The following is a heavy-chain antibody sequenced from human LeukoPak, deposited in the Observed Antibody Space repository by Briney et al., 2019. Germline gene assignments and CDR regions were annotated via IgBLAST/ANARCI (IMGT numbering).Heavy chain of an antibody. CDR1: GGSISSGGYY. V-gene: IGHV4-39*07. CDR2: INHSGSA. D-gene: IGHD4-17*01. CDR3: ARGQGTVTTH. Sequence: SETLSLTCTVSGGSISSGGYYWTWIRQPPGTGLEWIGEINHSGSANYNPSLKSRVTISLDTSKNQFYLKLSSVTAADTAVYYCARGQGTVTTHWGQGTLVTVSS. J-gene: IGHJ4*02.